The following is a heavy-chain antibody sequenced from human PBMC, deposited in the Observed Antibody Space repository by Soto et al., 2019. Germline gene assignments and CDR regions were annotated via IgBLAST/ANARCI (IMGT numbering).Heavy chain of an antibody. CDR3: ARGGDYGDYNQDWFDP. J-gene: IGHJ5*02. CDR2: ISSSGSTI. D-gene: IGHD4-17*01. Sequence: GGSLRLSCAASGFTFSDYYMSWIRQAPGKGLEWVSYISSSGSTIYYADSVKGRFTISRDNAKNSLYLQMNSLRAEDTAVYYCARGGDYGDYNQDWFDPWGQGTLVTVSS. V-gene: IGHV3-11*01. CDR1: GFTFSDYY.